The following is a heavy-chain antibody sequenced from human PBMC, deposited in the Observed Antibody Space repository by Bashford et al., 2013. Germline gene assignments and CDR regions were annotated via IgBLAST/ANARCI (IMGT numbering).Heavy chain of an antibody. CDR1: GFVFSDYY. CDR3: ARPPHYDVWTGYSV. CDR2: INSRGSTR. V-gene: IGHV3-11*01. D-gene: IGHD3-3*01. J-gene: IGHJ4*02. Sequence: GGSLRLSCAASGFVFSDYYMSWVRQSPGKGLEWVAFINSRGSTRFFADSVKGRFTISRDNTNNSLYLQMNGLRADDTAMYYCARPPHYDVWTGYSVWGQGTPVTVSS.